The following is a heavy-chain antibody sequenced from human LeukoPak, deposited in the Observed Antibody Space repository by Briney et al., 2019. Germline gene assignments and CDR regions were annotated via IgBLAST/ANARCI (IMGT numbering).Heavy chain of an antibody. D-gene: IGHD2-15*01. CDR3: ARHLNYCSGGSCYPYYFDY. V-gene: IGHV4-39*01. Sequence: SETLSLTCAVSGGSISSSSYYWGWIRQPPGKGLEWIGSIYYSGITYYNPSLKSRVTISVDTSNNQFSLKLTSVTAADTAVYYCARHLNYCSGGSCYPYYFDYWGQGTLVTVSS. J-gene: IGHJ4*02. CDR1: GGSISSSSYY. CDR2: IYYSGIT.